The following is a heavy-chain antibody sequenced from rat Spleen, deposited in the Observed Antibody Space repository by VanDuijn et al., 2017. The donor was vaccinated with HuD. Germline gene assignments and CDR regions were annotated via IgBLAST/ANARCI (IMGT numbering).Heavy chain of an antibody. CDR1: GFSLTSYN. CDR3: ARLGADY. CDR2: MRYNGDT. Sequence: QVQLKESGPGLVQPSQTLSLTCSVSGFSLTSYNAHWVRQPPGKGLEWMGRMRYNGDTSYNSALKSRLSITRDTSKNQVFLKMNSLQTEDTAMYFCARLGADYWGQGVMVTVSS. V-gene: IGHV2-63*01. D-gene: IGHD5-1*01. J-gene: IGHJ2*01.